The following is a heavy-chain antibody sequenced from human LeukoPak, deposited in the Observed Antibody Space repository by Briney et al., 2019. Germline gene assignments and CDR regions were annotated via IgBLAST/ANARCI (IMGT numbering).Heavy chain of an antibody. Sequence: GGSLRLSCAASGFTFSSAWMSWVRQAPGKGLEWVGRIRSRADGVTAGHAAHVKDRFTISRDDSKNTLFLQMNSLKMEDTGVYYCTTARSYYGMAVWGQGTTVT. J-gene: IGHJ6*02. V-gene: IGHV3-15*01. CDR2: IRSRADGVTA. CDR1: GFTFSSAW. CDR3: TTARSYYGMAV.